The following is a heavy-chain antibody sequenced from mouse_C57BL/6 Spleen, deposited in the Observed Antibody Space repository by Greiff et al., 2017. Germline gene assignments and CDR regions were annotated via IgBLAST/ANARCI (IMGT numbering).Heavy chain of an antibody. V-gene: IGHV1-81*01. CDR1: GYTFTSYG. CDR3: AQYYGSSYPYYFDC. Sequence: QVQLQQSGAELARPGASVKLSCKASGYTFTSYGISWVKQRTGQGLEWIGEIYPRSGNTYYNEKFKGKATLTADKSSSTAYMELRSLTSEDSAVYFCAQYYGSSYPYYFDCWGQGTTRTVSS. D-gene: IGHD1-1*01. J-gene: IGHJ2*01. CDR2: IYPRSGNT.